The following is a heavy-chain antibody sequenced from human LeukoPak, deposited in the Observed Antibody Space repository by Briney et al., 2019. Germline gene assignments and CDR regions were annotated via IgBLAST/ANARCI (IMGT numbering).Heavy chain of an antibody. Sequence: GASVKVSCKASGYTFTGYYMHWVRQAPGQGLEWMGRINPNSGGTNYAQKFQGRVTMTRDTSISTAYMELSRLRSDDTAVYYCARAKASIAAFSAEYFQHXXQGTXXTVS. J-gene: IGHJ1*01. CDR2: INPNSGGT. CDR3: ARAKASIAAFSAEYFQH. CDR1: GYTFTGYY. D-gene: IGHD6-6*01. V-gene: IGHV1-2*06.